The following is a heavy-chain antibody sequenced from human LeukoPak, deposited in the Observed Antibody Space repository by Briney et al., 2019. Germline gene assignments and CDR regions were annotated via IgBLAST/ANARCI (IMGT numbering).Heavy chain of an antibody. J-gene: IGHJ4*02. CDR1: GGSFSGYY. CDR3: ARHELRLGELSLAQ. Sequence: SETLSLTCAVYGGSFSGYYWSWIRQPPGKGLEWIGYIYYSGSTNYNPSLKSRVTISVDTSKNQFSLNLSSVTAADTAVYYCARHELRLGELSLAQWGQGTLVTVSS. D-gene: IGHD3-16*02. CDR2: IYYSGST. V-gene: IGHV4-59*08.